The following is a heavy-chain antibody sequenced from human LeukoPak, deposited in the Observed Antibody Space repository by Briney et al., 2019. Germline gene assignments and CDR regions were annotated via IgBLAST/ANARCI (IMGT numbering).Heavy chain of an antibody. CDR1: GFTFSSYA. Sequence: GRSLRLSCAASGFTFSSYARHWVRQAPGKGLEWVAVISYDGSNKYYADSVKGRFTISRDNSKNTLYLQMNSLRAEDTAVYYCARDLRYNYRDYSHSYWGQGTLVTVSS. D-gene: IGHD4-17*01. V-gene: IGHV3-30-3*01. J-gene: IGHJ4*02. CDR2: ISYDGSNK. CDR3: ARDLRYNYRDYSHSY.